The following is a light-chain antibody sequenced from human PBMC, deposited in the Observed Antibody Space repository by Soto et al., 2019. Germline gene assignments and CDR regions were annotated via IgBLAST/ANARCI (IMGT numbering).Light chain of an antibody. Sequence: QSVLTQPPSASGTPGQRVTISCSGGSSNIGTYSVNWYQQLPGTAPKLIIYTNDQRPSGVPDRFIGSRSGTSASLAISGLQSEDEADYYCSSWDDSLDDPGVLFGGGTQLTVL. CDR2: TND. V-gene: IGLV1-44*01. CDR1: SSNIGTYS. J-gene: IGLJ3*02. CDR3: SSWDDSLDDPGVL.